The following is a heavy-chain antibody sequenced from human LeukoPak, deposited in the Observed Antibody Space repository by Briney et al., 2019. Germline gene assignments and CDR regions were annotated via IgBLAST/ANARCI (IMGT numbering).Heavy chain of an antibody. V-gene: IGHV4-34*01. Sequence: PSETLSLTCAVYGGSFSGYYWSWIRQPPGKGLEWIGEINHSGSTNYNPSLKSRVTISVDTSKNQFSLKLSSVTAADTAVYYCVRGLTAGYFMSAIDYWGQGTLVTVSS. CDR2: INHSGST. CDR1: GGSFSGYY. D-gene: IGHD1-14*01. J-gene: IGHJ4*02. CDR3: VRGLTAGYFMSAIDY.